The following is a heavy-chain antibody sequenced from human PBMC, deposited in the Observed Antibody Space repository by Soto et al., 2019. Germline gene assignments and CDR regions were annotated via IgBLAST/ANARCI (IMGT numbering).Heavy chain of an antibody. CDR3: ATQKSSSAAHSYGMDV. D-gene: IGHD6-25*01. V-gene: IGHV4-39*01. J-gene: IGHJ6*04. CDR1: GGSISSSGYY. CDR2: IYSDGRT. Sequence: SETLSLTCTVSGGSISSSGYYWGWIRQAPGKGLAWIGNIYSDGRTYYNPSLRSRVALAIGTSQNQFSLKLTSVDASDTAIYYCATQKSSSAAHSYGMDVWGVGTTVTVSS.